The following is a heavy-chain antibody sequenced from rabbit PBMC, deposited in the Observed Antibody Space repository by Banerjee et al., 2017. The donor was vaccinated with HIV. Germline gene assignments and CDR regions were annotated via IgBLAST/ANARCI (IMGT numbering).Heavy chain of an antibody. Sequence: QEQLEESGGDLVKPEGSLTLTCTASGFDFGSSYYMCWVRQAPGKGLEWIGCISAGSSGTTYYASWAKGRFTISKTSSTTVTLQMTSLTAADTATYFCARDLAGVIGWNFGLWGQGTLVTVS. V-gene: IGHV1S45*01. CDR1: GFDFGSSYY. CDR3: ARDLAGVIGWNFGL. D-gene: IGHD4-1*01. J-gene: IGHJ3*01. CDR2: ISAGSSGTT.